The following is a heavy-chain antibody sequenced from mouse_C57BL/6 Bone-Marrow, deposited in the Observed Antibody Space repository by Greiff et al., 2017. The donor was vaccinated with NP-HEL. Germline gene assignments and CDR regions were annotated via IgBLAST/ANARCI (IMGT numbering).Heavy chain of an antibody. Sequence: QVQLQQPGAELVMPGASVKLSCKASGYTFTSYWMHWVKQRPGQGLEWIGEIDPSDSYTNYNQKFKGKSTLTVDKSSSTAYMQLSSLTSEDSAVDYCARLYDYAAMDYWGQGTSVTVSS. CDR3: ARLYDYAAMDY. CDR2: IDPSDSYT. CDR1: GYTFTSYW. D-gene: IGHD2-3*01. V-gene: IGHV1-69*01. J-gene: IGHJ4*01.